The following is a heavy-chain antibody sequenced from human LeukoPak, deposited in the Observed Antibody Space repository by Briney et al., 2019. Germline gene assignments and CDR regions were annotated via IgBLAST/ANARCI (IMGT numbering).Heavy chain of an antibody. CDR2: IKQDGSEK. CDR3: VRDNWDAYFDY. V-gene: IGHV3-7*05. D-gene: IGHD3-16*01. Sequence: GGSLTLSCVASGFTFSNYWMSWVRLAPGKGLEFVANIKQDGSEKNHVDSVKGRFTISRDNARNSLYLQMNSLRAEDTAVYYCVRDNWDAYFDYWGQGDLVTVSS. J-gene: IGHJ4*02. CDR1: GFTFSNYW.